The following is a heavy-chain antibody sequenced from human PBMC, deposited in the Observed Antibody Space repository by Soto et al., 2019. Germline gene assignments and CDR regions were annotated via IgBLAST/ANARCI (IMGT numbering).Heavy chain of an antibody. CDR1: GGTFSSYA. J-gene: IGHJ4*02. D-gene: IGHD3-3*01. Sequence: QVQLVQSGAEVKKPGSSVKVSCKASGGTFSSYAISWVRQAPGQGLEWMGGIIPIFGTANYAQKFQGRVTITADESTSTAYMELSSLRSEDTAVYYCARTKDTIFGVDISTPLGYWGQGTLVTVSS. V-gene: IGHV1-69*01. CDR2: IIPIFGTA. CDR3: ARTKDTIFGVDISTPLGY.